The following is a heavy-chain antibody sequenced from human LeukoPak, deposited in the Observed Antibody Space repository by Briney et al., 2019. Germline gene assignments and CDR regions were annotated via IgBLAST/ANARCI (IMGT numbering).Heavy chain of an antibody. CDR3: AKVASEGIAALYYYYYYMDV. D-gene: IGHD6-13*01. CDR1: GFTVSSNY. V-gene: IGHV3-53*01. J-gene: IGHJ6*03. Sequence: GGSLRLSCAASGFTVSSNYMSWVRQAPGKGLEWVSVIYSGGTTYYADSVKGRFTISRDNSKNTLYLQMNSLRAEDTAVYYCAKVASEGIAALYYYYYYMDVWGKGTTVTVSS. CDR2: IYSGGTT.